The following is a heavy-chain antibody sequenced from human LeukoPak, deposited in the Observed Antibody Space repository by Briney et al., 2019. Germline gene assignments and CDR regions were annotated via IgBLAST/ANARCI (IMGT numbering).Heavy chain of an antibody. CDR3: ARVGVRGDVIADFDY. CDR1: GYTFTDYY. D-gene: IGHD3-10*01. J-gene: IGHJ4*02. V-gene: IGHV1-2*02. Sequence: AASVKVSCKASGYTFTDYYIHWVRQAPGQGLEWMGWINPNGGGTNYAQKFQGRVTMTRDTSISTAYMELSRVTSDDTAVYYCARVGVRGDVIADFDYWGQGTLVTVSS. CDR2: INPNGGGT.